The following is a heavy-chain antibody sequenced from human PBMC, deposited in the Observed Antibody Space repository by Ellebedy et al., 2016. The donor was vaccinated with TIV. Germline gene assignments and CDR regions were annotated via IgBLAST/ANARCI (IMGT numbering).Heavy chain of an antibody. CDR3: TRAAYGHGYDY. Sequence: PGGSLRLSCAASGSSFSDHYMDWVRQAPGKGLEWVGRIRNKDNNYMTEYAASVKGRFTISRDDSKNSLSLQMNSLKIEDTAVYFCTRAAYGHGYDYWGQGTLVTVS. D-gene: IGHD5-24*01. CDR1: GSSFSDHY. V-gene: IGHV3-72*01. J-gene: IGHJ4*02. CDR2: IRNKDNNYMT.